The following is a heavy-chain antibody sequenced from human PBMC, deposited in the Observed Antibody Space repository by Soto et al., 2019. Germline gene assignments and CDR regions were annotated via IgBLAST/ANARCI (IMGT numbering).Heavy chain of an antibody. D-gene: IGHD1-26*01. CDR1: GYSFTGHD. J-gene: IGHJ6*02. V-gene: IGHV1-8*01. Sequence: QVQLVQSGAEVRKPGASVRVSCKASGYSFTGHDVNWVRQASGQGLEWMGWMNPKSGGTGYAQKFQGRVTMTRDNSINTAYMDLSGLTSQDTAVYYCVKVAELKSGYYPAMDVWGQGTTVTVSS. CDR2: MNPKSGGT. CDR3: VKVAELKSGYYPAMDV.